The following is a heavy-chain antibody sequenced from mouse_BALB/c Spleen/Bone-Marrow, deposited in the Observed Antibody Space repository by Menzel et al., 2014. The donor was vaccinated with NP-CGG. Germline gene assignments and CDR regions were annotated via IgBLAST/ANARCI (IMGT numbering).Heavy chain of an antibody. CDR1: GFNIKDTY. D-gene: IGHD2-4*01. CDR3: ANYDYGWYFDV. Sequence: VQLQQSGAELVKPGASVKSSCTASGFNIKDTYMHWVKQRPEQGLEWIGRIDPANGNAKYDPKFQSKATITADTSSNTAYLQLSSLTSEDTAVYYCANYDYGWYFDVWGAGTTVTVSS. J-gene: IGHJ1*01. V-gene: IGHV14-3*02. CDR2: IDPANGNA.